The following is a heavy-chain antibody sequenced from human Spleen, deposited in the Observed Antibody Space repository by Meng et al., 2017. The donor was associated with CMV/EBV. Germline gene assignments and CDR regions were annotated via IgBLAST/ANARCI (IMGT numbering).Heavy chain of an antibody. CDR2: IYYSGSS. J-gene: IGHJ4*02. V-gene: IGHV4-59*01. CDR1: GGSISSYY. Sequence: GSLRLSCSVSGGSISSYYWSWIRQPPGKGLEWIGNIYYSGSSNYNPSLKSRVTISVDTSKNQFSLNLNSVTAADTAVYYCARIRDWWELLTWGQGTLVTVSS. CDR3: ARIRDWWELLT. D-gene: IGHD3-10*01.